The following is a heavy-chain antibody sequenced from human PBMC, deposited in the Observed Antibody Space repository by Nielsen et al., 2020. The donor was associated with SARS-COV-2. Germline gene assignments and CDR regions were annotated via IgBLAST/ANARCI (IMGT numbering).Heavy chain of an antibody. J-gene: IGHJ4*02. CDR1: GYIFTDYV. D-gene: IGHD1-26*01. CDR3: ASEHSGGLDY. Sequence: ASVKVSCKASGYIFTDYVMYWVRQAPGQRPEWMGWINTDNSQTKYSQKFQDRVTFTMDASASIAYMDLSSLKSGDTAIYYCASEHSGGLDYWGQGTLVTVSS. CDR2: INTDNSQT. V-gene: IGHV1-3*04.